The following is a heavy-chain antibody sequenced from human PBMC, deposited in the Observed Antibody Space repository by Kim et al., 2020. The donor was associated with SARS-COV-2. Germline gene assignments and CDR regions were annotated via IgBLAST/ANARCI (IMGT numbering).Heavy chain of an antibody. D-gene: IGHD6-13*01. CDR2: IGSSGGYA. CDR3: ARALSAASSPPVY. V-gene: IGHV3-21*01. CDR1: GFIFSDYT. J-gene: IGHJ4*02. Sequence: GGSLRLSCAPSGFIFSDYTMNWVRQAPGKGLEWVSSIGSSGGYAYYAESVKGRFTISRDNAENSLYLQVNSLRVEDTAVYYCARALSAASSPPVYWGQGT.